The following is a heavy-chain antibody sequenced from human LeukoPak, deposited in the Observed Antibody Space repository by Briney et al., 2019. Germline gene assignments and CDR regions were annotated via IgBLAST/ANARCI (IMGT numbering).Heavy chain of an antibody. CDR3: ARTLIGSPYYFDY. J-gene: IGHJ4*02. CDR2: MNPNSGNT. V-gene: IGHV1-8*01. CDR1: GYTFTSYD. Sequence: GASVKASCKASGYTFTSYDINWVRQATGQGLEWMGWMNPNSGNTGYAQKFQGRVTMTRNTSISTAYMELSSLRSEDTAVYYCARTLIGSPYYFDYWGQGTLVTVSS. D-gene: IGHD1-26*01.